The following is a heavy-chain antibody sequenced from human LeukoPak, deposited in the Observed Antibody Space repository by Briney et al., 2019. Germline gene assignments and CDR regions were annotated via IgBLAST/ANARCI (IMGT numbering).Heavy chain of an antibody. CDR2: INHSGST. CDR3: ARHLTEDYSSGYVDY. V-gene: IGHV4-34*01. CDR1: GGSFSGYY. J-gene: IGHJ4*02. Sequence: SETLSLTCAVYGGSFSGYYWSWIRQPPGKGLEWIGEINHSGSTYYNPSLKSRVTISVDTSKNQFSLKLSSVTAADTAVYYCARHLTEDYSSGYVDYWGQGTLVTVSS. D-gene: IGHD3-22*01.